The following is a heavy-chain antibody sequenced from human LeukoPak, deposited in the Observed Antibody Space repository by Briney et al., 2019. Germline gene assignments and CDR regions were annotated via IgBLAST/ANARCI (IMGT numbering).Heavy chain of an antibody. CDR1: GGSISSGSYY. D-gene: IGHD2-15*01. V-gene: IGHV4-61*02. CDR3: ARGGSAKYFQH. J-gene: IGHJ1*01. CDR2: IYTSGST. Sequence: SETLSLTCTVSGGSISSGSYYWSWIRQPAGKGLEWIGRIYTSGSTNYNPSLKSRVTMSVDTSKNQFSLKLSSVTAADTAVYYCARGGSAKYFQHWGQGTLVTVSS.